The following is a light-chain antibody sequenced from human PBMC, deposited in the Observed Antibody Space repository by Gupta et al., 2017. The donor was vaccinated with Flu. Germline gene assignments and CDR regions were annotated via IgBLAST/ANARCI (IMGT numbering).Light chain of an antibody. CDR1: SCNNGAGYD. Sequence: QSVLTQPPSLSGAPGQRVTISCTGGSCNNGAGYDVHWYQQLPGTAPKLLIYGNSNRPSGVPDRFSGSKSGTSASLAITGLQAEDEADYYCQSYDSSLSLYVFGTGTKVTVL. CDR3: QSYDSSLSLYV. V-gene: IGLV1-40*01. J-gene: IGLJ1*01. CDR2: GNS.